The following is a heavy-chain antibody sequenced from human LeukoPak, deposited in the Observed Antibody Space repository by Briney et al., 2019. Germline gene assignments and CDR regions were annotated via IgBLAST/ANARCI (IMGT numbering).Heavy chain of an antibody. CDR1: RFIFTNDW. Sequence: GGSLRLSPEGSRFIFTNDWMSWVRQAPGKGLEWVANIKDDGSQKNYIDSVKGRFTIYRDNAKASLFLQMNSLSSEDTAVYYCARRNIDTRWSFDSWGQGTLVTVSS. D-gene: IGHD2/OR15-2a*01. CDR3: ARRNIDTRWSFDS. CDR2: IKDDGSQK. J-gene: IGHJ4*02. V-gene: IGHV3-7*01.